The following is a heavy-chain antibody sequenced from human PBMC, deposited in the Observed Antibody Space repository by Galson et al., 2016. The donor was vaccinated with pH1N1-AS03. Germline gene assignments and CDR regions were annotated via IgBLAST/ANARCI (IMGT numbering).Heavy chain of an antibody. CDR1: TDNFVDYG. V-gene: IGHV1-69*13. CDR3: ARDRYHGLPGDYYESAY. Sequence: SVKVSCKASTDNFVDYGISWVRQAPGQGLEWMGGIVPFSVTTDYAQKFQGRISITADESTSTAYMEPSSLTSEDTAVYYCARDRYHGLPGDYYESAYWGQGTLVTVSS. J-gene: IGHJ4*02. D-gene: IGHD3-22*01. CDR2: IVPFSVTT.